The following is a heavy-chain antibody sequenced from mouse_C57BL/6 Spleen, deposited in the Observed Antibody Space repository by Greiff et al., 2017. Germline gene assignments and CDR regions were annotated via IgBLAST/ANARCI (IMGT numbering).Heavy chain of an antibody. J-gene: IGHJ3*01. V-gene: IGHV1-15*01. Sequence: VQLQQSGAELVRPGASVTLSCKASGYTSTDYEMHWVKQTPVHGLEWIGAIDPETGGTAYNQKFKGKAILTADKSSSTAYMELRSLTSEDSAVYYCTRSQIYDGYFGGFAYWGQGTLVTVSA. D-gene: IGHD2-3*01. CDR3: TRSQIYDGYFGGFAY. CDR2: IDPETGGT. CDR1: GYTSTDYE.